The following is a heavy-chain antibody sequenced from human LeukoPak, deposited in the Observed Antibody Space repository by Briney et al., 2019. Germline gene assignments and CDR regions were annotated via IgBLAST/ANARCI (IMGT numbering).Heavy chain of an antibody. CDR2: INNVASHI. D-gene: IGHD2/OR15-2a*01. V-gene: IGHV3-21*01. CDR3: TRDATYYLRYGYFDY. J-gene: IGHJ4*02. CDR1: GFSISSSA. Sequence: GGSLTLSCAASGFSISSSAINWVRQPPGKGQERVSSINNVASHISEAGSVRGRFTISRDNAKNSVYLQMNSLRAEDTAVYYCTRDATYYLRYGYFDYWGQGALVTVSS.